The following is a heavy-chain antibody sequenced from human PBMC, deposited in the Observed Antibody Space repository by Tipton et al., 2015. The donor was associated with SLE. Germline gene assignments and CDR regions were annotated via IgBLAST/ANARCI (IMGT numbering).Heavy chain of an antibody. V-gene: IGHV3-20*04. CDR1: GFTFDDYG. Sequence: SLRLSCAASGFTFDDYGMSWVRQAPGKGLEWASGINWNGGSTGYADSVKGRFTISRDNAKNSLYLQMNSLRAEDTALYYCAREGYCSGGSCYSLDYWGQGTLVTVSS. CDR3: AREGYCSGGSCYSLDY. CDR2: INWNGGST. D-gene: IGHD2-15*01. J-gene: IGHJ4*02.